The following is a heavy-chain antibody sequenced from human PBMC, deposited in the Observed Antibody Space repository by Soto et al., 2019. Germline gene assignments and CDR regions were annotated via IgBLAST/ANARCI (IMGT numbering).Heavy chain of an antibody. CDR3: ARGAVVVPNGLIAGMDV. CDR2: IIPIFGTT. J-gene: IGHJ6*02. V-gene: IGHV1-69*01. Sequence: QMHLVQSGAEVKKPGSSVKVSCKASGGSFTYTLSWVRQAPGQGLEWMGGIIPIFGTTNYAQKFQDRVTITADESTKTAYMELNTLTSEDTAVYYCARGAVVVPNGLIAGMDVWGLGTTVTVSS. CDR1: GGSFTYT. D-gene: IGHD2-15*01.